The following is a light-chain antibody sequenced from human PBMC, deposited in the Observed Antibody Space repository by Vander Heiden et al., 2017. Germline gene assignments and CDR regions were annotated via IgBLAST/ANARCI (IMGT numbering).Light chain of an antibody. CDR2: DVT. CDR3: CTYAGSSTWV. Sequence: QAAVTQPASVSGSVGHSITISCTGTSNDVVTYVLVPWYQHHPAPAPKLMIYDVTKRPSGVSNRFSGSKSGNTASLTISGLQAEDEADYHCCTYAGSSTWVFGGGTKLTGL. V-gene: IGLV2-23*02. CDR1: SNDVVTYVL. J-gene: IGLJ3*02.